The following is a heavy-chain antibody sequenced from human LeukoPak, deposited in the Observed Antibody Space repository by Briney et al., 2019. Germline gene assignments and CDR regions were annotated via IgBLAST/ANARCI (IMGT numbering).Heavy chain of an antibody. CDR1: GFTFSSYS. Sequence: GGSLRLSCAASGFTFSSYSMNWVRQAPGRGLRWVSSISGSGDSTYYADSAKGRFTISRDSSKNTLFLQMNSLRAEDTAIYYCATDLTVGSWYYFDSWGQGTLVTVSS. V-gene: IGHV3-23*01. J-gene: IGHJ4*02. D-gene: IGHD6-13*01. CDR2: ISGSGDST. CDR3: ATDLTVGSWYYFDS.